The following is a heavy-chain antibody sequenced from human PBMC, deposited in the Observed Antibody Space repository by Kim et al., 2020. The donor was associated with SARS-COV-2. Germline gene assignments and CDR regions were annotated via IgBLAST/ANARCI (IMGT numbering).Heavy chain of an antibody. CDR2: IYTGGAP. CDR3: ARQELTGLVPGKYGYLDL. Sequence: SETLSLTCSVSGGPLNSYYWSWIRQPPGKGLEWIGSIYTGGAPNYTPSLKGRISISLEIPKSQFSLKLRSVTAAATAVYYCARQELTGLVPGKYGYLDL. V-gene: IGHV4-4*09. D-gene: IGHD1-7*01. CDR1: GGPLNSYY. J-gene: IGHJ2*01.